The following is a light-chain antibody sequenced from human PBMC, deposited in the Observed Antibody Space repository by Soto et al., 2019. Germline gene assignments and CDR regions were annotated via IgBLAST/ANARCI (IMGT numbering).Light chain of an antibody. CDR1: QSVSSSN. J-gene: IGKJ5*01. CDR2: GAS. Sequence: EIVLTQSPGTLSLSPGERATLSCRASQSVSSSNLAWFQQKPGQGPRLLIYGASTRATGIPARFSGSGSETDFTLTVSSLRSEDSAVYYCQQYNYWPITFGQGTRLEIK. CDR3: QQYNYWPIT. V-gene: IGKV3-15*01.